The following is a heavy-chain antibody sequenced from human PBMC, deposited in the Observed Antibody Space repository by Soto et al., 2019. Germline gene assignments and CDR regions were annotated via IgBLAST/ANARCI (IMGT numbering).Heavy chain of an antibody. J-gene: IGHJ6*02. CDR1: GGSISSGDYY. Sequence: QVQLQESGPGLVKPSQTLSLTCTVSGGSISSGDYYWSWIRQPPGKGLEWIGYIYYSGSTYYNPSLKSRVTISVDTSKIQFSLKLSSVTAADTAVYYCARVDYYDSSGYFGMDVWGQGPTVTVSS. CDR2: IYYSGST. CDR3: ARVDYYDSSGYFGMDV. V-gene: IGHV4-30-4*01. D-gene: IGHD3-22*01.